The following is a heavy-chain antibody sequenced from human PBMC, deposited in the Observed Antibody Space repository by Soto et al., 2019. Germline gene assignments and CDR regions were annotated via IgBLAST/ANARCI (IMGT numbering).Heavy chain of an antibody. CDR2: INAGNGNT. V-gene: IGHV1-3*01. CDR1: GYTFTSYV. CDR3: ARGIATGQLDP. J-gene: IGHJ5*02. Sequence: ASVKVSCKASGYTFTSYVMHWVRQAPGQRLEWMGWINAGNGNTKSSQKFQDRVIITRDTSASTAYMDLSSLRSEDTAVYYCARGIATGQLDPWGQGALVTVSS. D-gene: IGHD2-15*01.